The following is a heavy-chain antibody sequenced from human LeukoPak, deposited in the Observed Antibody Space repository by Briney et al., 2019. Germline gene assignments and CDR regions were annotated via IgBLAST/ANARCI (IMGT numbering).Heavy chain of an antibody. D-gene: IGHD4-17*01. CDR2: IYYSGST. CDR1: GGSISSYY. J-gene: IGHJ6*02. Sequence: PSETLSLTCTVSGGSISSYYWSWIRQPPGKGLEWIGYIYYSGSTYYNPSLKSRVTISVDTSKNQFSLKLSSVTAADTAVYYCARDPTTVTDYGMDVWGQGTTVTVSS. CDR3: ARDPTTVTDYGMDV. V-gene: IGHV4-59*12.